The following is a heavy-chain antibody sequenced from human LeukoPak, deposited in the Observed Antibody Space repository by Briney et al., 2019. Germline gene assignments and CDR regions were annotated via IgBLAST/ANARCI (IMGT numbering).Heavy chain of an antibody. CDR3: ARSGAGDEQWLVPDSDAFDI. CDR2: ISAYNGNT. D-gene: IGHD6-19*01. CDR1: GYTFTSYG. J-gene: IGHJ3*02. V-gene: IGHV1-18*01. Sequence: ASVKVSCMASGYTFTSYGISWVRQAPGQGLEWMGWISAYNGNTNYAQKLQGRVTMTTDTSTSTAYVELRSLRSDDTAVYYCARSGAGDEQWLVPDSDAFDIWGQGTMVTVSS.